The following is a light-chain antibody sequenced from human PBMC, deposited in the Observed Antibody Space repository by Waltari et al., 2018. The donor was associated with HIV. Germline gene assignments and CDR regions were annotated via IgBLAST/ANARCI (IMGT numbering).Light chain of an antibody. CDR3: CSYGNSGTFVL. CDR1: SGDVYNYNL. Sequence: QSALTQPASVSGSPGPSIPISCPETSGDVYNYNLFSWYQQYTGRAPKLLIYEVTKRPSGVSNRFSGSKSGNTASLTISDLQAEDEAKYYCCSYGNSGTFVLFGGGTRVTV. J-gene: IGLJ2*01. CDR2: EVT. V-gene: IGLV2-23*02.